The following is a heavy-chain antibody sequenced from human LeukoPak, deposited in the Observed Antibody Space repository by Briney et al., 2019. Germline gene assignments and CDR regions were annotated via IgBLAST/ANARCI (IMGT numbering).Heavy chain of an antibody. Sequence: PGGSLRLSCAASGFTFDDYAMHWVRQAPGKGLEWVSGISWNSGSIGYADSVKGRFTISRDNAKNSLYLQMNSLRAEDTALYYCAKDMISRSATGGGGYYYYGMDVWGQGTTVTVSS. CDR1: GFTFDDYA. CDR3: AKDMISRSATGGGGYYYYGMDV. V-gene: IGHV3-9*01. J-gene: IGHJ6*02. CDR2: ISWNSGSI. D-gene: IGHD3/OR15-3a*01.